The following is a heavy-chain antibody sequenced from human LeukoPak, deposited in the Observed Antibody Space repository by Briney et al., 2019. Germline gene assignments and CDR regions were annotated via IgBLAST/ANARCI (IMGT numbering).Heavy chain of an antibody. D-gene: IGHD6-13*01. CDR3: ARVREAAARSLDY. Sequence: PSETLSLTCTVSGGSISSSSYYWGWIRQPPGKGLEWIGSIYYSGSTYYNPSLKSRVTISVDTSKNQFSLKLSSVTAADTAVYYCARVREAAARSLDYWGQGTLVTVSS. J-gene: IGHJ4*02. V-gene: IGHV4-39*01. CDR1: GGSISSSSYY. CDR2: IYYSGST.